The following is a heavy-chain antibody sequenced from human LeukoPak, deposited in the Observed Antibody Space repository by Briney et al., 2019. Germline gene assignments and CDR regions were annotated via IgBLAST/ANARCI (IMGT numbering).Heavy chain of an antibody. CDR1: GYTFTGYY. V-gene: IGHV1-2*02. CDR3: AREDSSGYDY. J-gene: IGHJ4*02. D-gene: IGHD3-22*01. CDR2: INPNSGGT. Sequence: APVKVSCKASGYTFTGYYMHWVRQAPGQGLEWMGWINPNSGGTNYAQNFQGRVTMTRDTSISTAYMEVSRLRSDDAAVYYCAREDSSGYDYWGQGTLVTVSS.